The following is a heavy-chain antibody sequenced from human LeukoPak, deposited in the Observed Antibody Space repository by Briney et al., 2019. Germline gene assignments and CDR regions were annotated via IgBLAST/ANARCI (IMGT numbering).Heavy chain of an antibody. V-gene: IGHV4-34*01. J-gene: IGHJ6*01. Sequence: KTSETLSLTCAVYGGSFSGYYWSWIRQPPGEGLEWIGEINHSESTNYNPSLKSRVTISVDTSKNQFSLKLSSVTAADTAVYYCAKVEIYCSSTSCYNDHGMDVWGQGTKVNVSS. CDR2: INHSEST. CDR1: GGSFSGYY. CDR3: AKVEIYCSSTSCYNDHGMDV. D-gene: IGHD2-2*02.